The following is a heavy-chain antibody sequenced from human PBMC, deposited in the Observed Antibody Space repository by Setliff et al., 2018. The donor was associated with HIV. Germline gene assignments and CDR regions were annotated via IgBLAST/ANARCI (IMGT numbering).Heavy chain of an antibody. Sequence: ETLSLTCTVSGGSVSSGTYYWNWIRQPPGKGLEWIGCIYYSGRTTYNSSLKSRVTISLDTSKKQFSLKLNSVTAADTAVYYCARGLMSYNFWGGRNDYRYMGVWGKGTTVTVSS. CDR2: IYYSGRT. CDR3: ARGLMSYNFWGGRNDYRYMGV. CDR1: GGSVSSGTYY. V-gene: IGHV4-61*01. D-gene: IGHD3-3*01. J-gene: IGHJ6*03.